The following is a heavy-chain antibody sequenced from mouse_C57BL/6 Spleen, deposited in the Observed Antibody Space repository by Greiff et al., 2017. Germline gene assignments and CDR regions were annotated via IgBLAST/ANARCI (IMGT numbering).Heavy chain of an antibody. V-gene: IGHV1-78*01. Sequence: QVQLQQSDAELVKPGASVKISCKVSGYTFTDHTIHWMKQRPEQGLEWIGYIYPRDGSTKDNEKFKGKATLTADKSSSTAYMQLNSLTSEDSAVYFCASIYYYGSSYGYFDYWGQGTTLTVSS. CDR1: GYTFTDHT. D-gene: IGHD1-1*01. J-gene: IGHJ2*01. CDR2: IYPRDGST. CDR3: ASIYYYGSSYGYFDY.